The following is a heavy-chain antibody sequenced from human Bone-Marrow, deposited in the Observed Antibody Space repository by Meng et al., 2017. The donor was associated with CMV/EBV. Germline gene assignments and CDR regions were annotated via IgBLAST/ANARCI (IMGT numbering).Heavy chain of an antibody. V-gene: IGHV1-46*01. J-gene: IGHJ6*02. CDR3: ARRGFSTPDYYYYYGMDV. CDR1: GYTFTSYY. Sequence: ASVKVSCKASGYTFTSYYMHWVRQAPGQGLEWMGIINPSGGSTSYAQKFQGRVTMTRDTSTSTVYMELSSLRSEDTAVYYCARRGFSTPDYYYYYGMDVWGQGTTVTVSS. CDR2: INPSGGST. D-gene: IGHD1-14*01.